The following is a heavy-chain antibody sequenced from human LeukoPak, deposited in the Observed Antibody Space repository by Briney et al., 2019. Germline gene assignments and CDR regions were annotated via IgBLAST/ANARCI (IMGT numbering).Heavy chain of an antibody. Sequence: ASVKVSCKASGYTFTGYYMHWVRQAPGQGLEWMGWINPNSGGTNYAQKFQGRVTMTRDTSISTAYMELSRLRSDDTAVYYCARLGGYERSGYHNWFDPWGQGTLIIVS. V-gene: IGHV1-2*02. J-gene: IGHJ5*02. CDR3: ARLGGYERSGYHNWFDP. D-gene: IGHD3-22*01. CDR1: GYTFTGYY. CDR2: INPNSGGT.